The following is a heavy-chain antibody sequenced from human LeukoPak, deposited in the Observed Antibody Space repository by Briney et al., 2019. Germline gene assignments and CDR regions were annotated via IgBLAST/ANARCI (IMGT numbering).Heavy chain of an antibody. J-gene: IGHJ6*02. CDR3: ARGKKNIAVAHLYYYFGIDV. CDR1: GGSFSGYY. CDR2: INHSGST. Sequence: SETLSLTCAVYGGSFSGYYWSWIRQPPGKGLEWIGEINHSGSTNYNPSLKSRGTISVDTSKNQFSLMLSSVTAADTAVYYCARGKKNIAVAHLYYYFGIDVWGQGTTVTVSS. D-gene: IGHD6-19*01. V-gene: IGHV4-34*01.